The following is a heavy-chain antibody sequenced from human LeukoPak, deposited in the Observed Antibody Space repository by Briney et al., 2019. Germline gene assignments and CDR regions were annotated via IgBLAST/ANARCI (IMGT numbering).Heavy chain of an antibody. Sequence: ASVKVSCKASGYTFTSYGITWVRQAPGQGLEWMGWISAYNGNTNYAQKLQGRVTMTTDTSTSTAYLDLRSLRSDDTAVYYCARAEQYQLRLHWGQGTLVTVSS. D-gene: IGHD2-2*01. CDR3: ARAEQYQLRLH. CDR2: ISAYNGNT. V-gene: IGHV1-18*01. J-gene: IGHJ4*02. CDR1: GYTFTSYG.